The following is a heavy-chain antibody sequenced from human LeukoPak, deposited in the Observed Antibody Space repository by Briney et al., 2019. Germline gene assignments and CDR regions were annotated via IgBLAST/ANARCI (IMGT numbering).Heavy chain of an antibody. Sequence: SETLSLTCTVSGGSTSSYFWTWIRQPPGKGLEWIAYISYNGNTNYSPSLKSRVTISVDTSKNQFSLRLSSVTAADTAVYFCARVDGSWPSIWFDPWGQGTLVTVSS. CDR1: GGSTSSYF. CDR3: ARVDGSWPSIWFDP. J-gene: IGHJ5*01. V-gene: IGHV4-59*01. CDR2: ISYNGNT. D-gene: IGHD6-13*01.